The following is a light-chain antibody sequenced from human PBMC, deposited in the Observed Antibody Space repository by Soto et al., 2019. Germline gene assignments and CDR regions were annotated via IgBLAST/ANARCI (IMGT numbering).Light chain of an antibody. CDR2: DAS. Sequence: EIVLTQSPATLSLSPGERATLSCRASQSASTYLAWYQQKPGQAPRLLIYDASNRATGIPARFSGSGSGTDFTLTISRLEPEDFVVYHCQQYGDLPPTFGQGTKVDIK. V-gene: IGKV3-11*01. CDR1: QSASTY. J-gene: IGKJ1*01. CDR3: QQYGDLPPT.